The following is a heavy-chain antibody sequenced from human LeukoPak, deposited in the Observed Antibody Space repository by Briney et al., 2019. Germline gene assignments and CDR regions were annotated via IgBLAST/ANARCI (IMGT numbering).Heavy chain of an antibody. D-gene: IGHD6-19*01. CDR1: GHTFSNND. CDR3: ARVSGLIAVAHHYYYYYMDV. V-gene: IGHV1-8*01. Sequence: ASVKVSCKASGHTFSNNDINWVRQAPGQGLEWVGWMNPNSGNTDSGQKFQGRITMTRNTSINTAYMELSNLRSDDTAVYYCARVSGLIAVAHHYYYYYMDVWGKGTTVTISS. CDR2: MNPNSGNT. J-gene: IGHJ6*03.